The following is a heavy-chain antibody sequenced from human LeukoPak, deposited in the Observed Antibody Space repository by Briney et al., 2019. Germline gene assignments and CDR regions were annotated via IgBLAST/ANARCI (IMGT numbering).Heavy chain of an antibody. CDR1: GYIFTSYG. CDR2: IIPIFGTA. V-gene: IGHV1-69*06. CDR3: ARTQDDNWFDL. Sequence: SVKVSCKASGYIFTSYGISWVRQAPGQGLEWMGGIIPIFGTANYAQKFQGRVTITADKSTSTAYMELSSLRSEDTAVYYCARTQDDNWFDLWGQGTLVTVSS. J-gene: IGHJ5*02.